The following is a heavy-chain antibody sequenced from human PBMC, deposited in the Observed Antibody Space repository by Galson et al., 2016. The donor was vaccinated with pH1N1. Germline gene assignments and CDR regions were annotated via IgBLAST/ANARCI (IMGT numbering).Heavy chain of an antibody. CDR1: GFSLSTSGVG. J-gene: IGHJ5*02. D-gene: IGHD4-17*01. Sequence: PALVKPTQTLTLTCTFSGFSLSTSGVGVGWIRQPPGEALEWLALIYWNDDKRYSPSLKGRLTITKDTSKNQVVLTMTNMDPVDTATYYCAHSLYGDYVGWFDPWGQGTLVTVSS. CDR2: IYWNDDK. V-gene: IGHV2-5*01. CDR3: AHSLYGDYVGWFDP.